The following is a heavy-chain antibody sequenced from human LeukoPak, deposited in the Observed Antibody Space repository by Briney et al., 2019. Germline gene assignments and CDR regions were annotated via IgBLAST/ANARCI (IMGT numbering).Heavy chain of an antibody. CDR1: GFTFSSYA. CDR3: AKGRITMVRGVIHYFDY. Sequence: GGSLRLSCAASGFTFSSYAMSWVRQAPGKGLEWVSAISGSGGSTYYADSVKGRFTISRDNSKNTLYLQMNSLRAEDTAVYYCAKGRITMVRGVIHYFDYWGQGTLVTVSS. J-gene: IGHJ4*02. D-gene: IGHD3-10*01. V-gene: IGHV3-23*01. CDR2: ISGSGGST.